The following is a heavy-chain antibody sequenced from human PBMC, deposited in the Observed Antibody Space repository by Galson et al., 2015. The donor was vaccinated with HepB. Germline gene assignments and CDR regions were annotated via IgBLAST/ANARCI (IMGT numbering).Heavy chain of an antibody. CDR1: GFTFRNYA. Sequence: SLRLSCAASGFTFRNYAMLWVRQAPGKGLEWVSLISYDGTSKYYADSVKGRFTITRDNSKNTLSLQMNSLRVEDTAVYYCARGRRTTLLYYFDFWGQGTLLTVPS. D-gene: IGHD4-11*01. CDR3: ARGRRTTLLYYFDF. J-gene: IGHJ4*02. V-gene: IGHV3-30*04. CDR2: ISYDGTSK.